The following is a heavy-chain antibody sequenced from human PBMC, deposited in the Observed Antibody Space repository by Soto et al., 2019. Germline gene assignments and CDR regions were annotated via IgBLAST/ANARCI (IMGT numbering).Heavy chain of an antibody. D-gene: IGHD1-26*01. CDR2: SAPEEGEP. Sequence: ASVKVSCKVPKYTLTELTIDWLRQAPGKGLEWMGRSAPEEGEPIYPQKFQGRVSMTEDPSTDTAYMELTSLRFEDTAVYFCAADRKIVGTIGAFDFWGQGTLVTVSS. CDR3: AADRKIVGTIGAFDF. CDR1: KYTLTELT. J-gene: IGHJ4*02. V-gene: IGHV1-24*01.